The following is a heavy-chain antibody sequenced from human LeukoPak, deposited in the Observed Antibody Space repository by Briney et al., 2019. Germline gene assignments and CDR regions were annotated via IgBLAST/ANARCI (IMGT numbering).Heavy chain of an antibody. Sequence: PSETLSLTCAVYGGSFSGYYWSWIRQPPGKGLEWIGEINHSGSTNYNPSLRSRVTISVDTSKNQFSLKLSSVTAADTAVYYCARHRGDGYNRPLDDWGQGTLVTVSS. CDR2: INHSGST. D-gene: IGHD5-24*01. CDR1: GGSFSGYY. V-gene: IGHV4-34*01. J-gene: IGHJ4*02. CDR3: ARHRGDGYNRPLDD.